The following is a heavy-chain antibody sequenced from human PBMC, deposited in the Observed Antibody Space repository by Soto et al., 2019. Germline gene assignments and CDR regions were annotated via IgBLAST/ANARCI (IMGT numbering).Heavy chain of an antibody. CDR3: ASSGIVGREVNTWFNP. D-gene: IGHD3-22*01. V-gene: IGHV4-59*01. J-gene: IGHJ5*02. Sequence: SETLSLTCTVSAGSITTSYWSWIRQPLGKALEWIGYISYRGSTNYNPSLKSRLTISIDTSKSQISLKLTSMTTADTAVYYCASSGIVGREVNTWFNPWGQGTLVTVSS. CDR2: ISYRGST. CDR1: AGSITTSY.